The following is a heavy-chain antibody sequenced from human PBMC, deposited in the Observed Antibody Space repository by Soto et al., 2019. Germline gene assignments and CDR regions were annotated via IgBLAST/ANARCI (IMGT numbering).Heavy chain of an antibody. J-gene: IGHJ4*02. D-gene: IGHD2-15*01. CDR1: GGSIYTNDYY. Sequence: PSETLSLTCTVSGGSIYTNDYYWGWIRQPPGRGLEWIGNIDYNGVTYYNRSLKSRVSISRDTSKNQFSLRLTSVTAADTALYHCAKVLVGATAQNEPDSWGPGPLVTVSS. V-gene: IGHV4-39*01. CDR3: AKVLVGATAQNEPDS. CDR2: IDYNGVT.